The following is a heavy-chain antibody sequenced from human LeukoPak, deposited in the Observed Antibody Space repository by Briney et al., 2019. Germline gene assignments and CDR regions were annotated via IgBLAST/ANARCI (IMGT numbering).Heavy chain of an antibody. CDR2: ISSSSSYI. V-gene: IGHV3-21*01. CDR3: VRHAVGPPALFFDY. D-gene: IGHD2-2*01. Sequence: KPGGSLRLSCAASGFTFSSYSMNWVRQAPGKGLEWVSSISSSSSYIYYADSVKGRFTISRDNAKNSLYLQMNSLRAEDTAVYYCVRHAVGPPALFFDYWGQGTLVTVSS. J-gene: IGHJ4*02. CDR1: GFTFSSYS.